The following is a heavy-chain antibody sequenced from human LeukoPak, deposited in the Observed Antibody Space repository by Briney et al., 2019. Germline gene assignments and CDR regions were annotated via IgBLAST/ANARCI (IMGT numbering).Heavy chain of an antibody. Sequence: SETLSLTCTVSSGSISSSSYYWGWIRQPPGKGLEWIGSIYYSGGTYYNPSLKSRVTISVDTSKNQFSLKVSSVTAADTAVYYCARGGFDWNEVSGRWFDPWGQGTLVTVSS. D-gene: IGHD1-1*01. CDR3: ARGGFDWNEVSGRWFDP. CDR1: SGSISSSSYY. CDR2: IYYSGGT. V-gene: IGHV4-39*07. J-gene: IGHJ5*02.